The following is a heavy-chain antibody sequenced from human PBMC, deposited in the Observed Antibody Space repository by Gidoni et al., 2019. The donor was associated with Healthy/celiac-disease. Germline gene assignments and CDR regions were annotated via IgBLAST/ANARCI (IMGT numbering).Heavy chain of an antibody. J-gene: IGHJ4*02. V-gene: IGHV1-24*01. CDR2: FDPEDGET. CDR3: ATDPPDCGGDCYPGY. Sequence: QVQLVPSGAEVKKPGAPVKVSCKVSGYPLTELSMHWVRQAPGKGLEWMGGFDPEDGETIYAQKFQGRGTMTEDTSTDTAYMELSSLRSEDTAVYYCATDPPDCGGDCYPGYWGQGTLVTVSS. CDR1: GYPLTELS. D-gene: IGHD2-21*02.